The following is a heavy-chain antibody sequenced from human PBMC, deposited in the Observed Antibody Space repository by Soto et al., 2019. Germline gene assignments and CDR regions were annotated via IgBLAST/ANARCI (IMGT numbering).Heavy chain of an antibody. J-gene: IGHJ6*02. CDR3: ARDSPYCGGDCAFRDYGMDV. Sequence: GASVKVSCKASGGTFSSYAISWVRQAPGQGLEWLGGIIPIFGTANYAQKFQGRVTITADESTSTAYMELSSLRSEDTAVYYCARDSPYCGGDCAFRDYGMDVWGQGTTVTVSS. CDR1: GGTFSSYA. V-gene: IGHV1-69*13. CDR2: IIPIFGTA. D-gene: IGHD2-21*02.